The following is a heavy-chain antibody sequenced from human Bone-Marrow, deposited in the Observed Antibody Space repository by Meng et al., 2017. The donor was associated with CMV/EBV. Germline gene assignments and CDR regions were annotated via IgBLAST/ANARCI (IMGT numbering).Heavy chain of an antibody. D-gene: IGHD4/OR15-4a*01. V-gene: IGHV1-69*05. CDR1: GYTFTSYD. Sequence: SVKVSCKASGYTFTSYDINWVRQAPGQGLEWMGGIIPIFGTANYAQKFQGRVTITTDESTSTAYMELSSLRSGDTAVYYCADYGGDYAAFDIWGQGTMVTVSS. J-gene: IGHJ3*02. CDR2: IIPIFGTA. CDR3: ADYGGDYAAFDI.